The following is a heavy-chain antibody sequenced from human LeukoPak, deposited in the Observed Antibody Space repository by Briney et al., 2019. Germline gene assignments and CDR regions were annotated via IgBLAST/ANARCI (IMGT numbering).Heavy chain of an antibody. CDR1: GYTFTSNY. V-gene: IGHV1-8*02. D-gene: IGHD7-27*01. J-gene: IGHJ4*02. CDR3: ARGTGDLDY. CDR2: MNPNSGNT. Sequence: ASVKVSCKASGYTFTSNYIHWVRQAPGQGLEWMGWMNPNSGNTGYAQKFQGRVTMTRNTSISTAYMELSSLRSEDTAVYYCARGTGDLDYWGQGTLVTVSS.